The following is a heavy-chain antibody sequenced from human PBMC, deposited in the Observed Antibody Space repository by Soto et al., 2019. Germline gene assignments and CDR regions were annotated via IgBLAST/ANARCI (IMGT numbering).Heavy chain of an antibody. CDR3: AKDLRIGVVAATYYYYGMDV. CDR2: ISYDGSNK. Sequence: PGGSLRLSCAASGFTFSSYGMHWVRQAPGKGLEWVAVISYDGSNKYYADSVKGRFTISRDNSKNTLYLQMNSLRAEDTAVYYCAKDLRIGVVAATYYYYGMDVWGQGTTVTVSS. V-gene: IGHV3-30*18. D-gene: IGHD2-15*01. CDR1: GFTFSSYG. J-gene: IGHJ6*02.